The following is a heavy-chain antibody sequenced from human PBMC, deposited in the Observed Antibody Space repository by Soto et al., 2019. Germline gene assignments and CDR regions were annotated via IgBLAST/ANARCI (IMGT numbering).Heavy chain of an antibody. CDR3: AKVRVSAAINFDY. D-gene: IGHD5-18*01. CDR2: ISGSGGRT. CDR1: GFTFSSYA. Sequence: EVQLLESGGGLVQPGGSLRLSCAASGFTFSSYAMSWVRQAPGKGLEWVSAISGSGGRTYYADSVKGRFTISRDNSKNTLHLQMTSLRAEDTAVYYCAKVRVSAAINFDYWCQGTLVTVSS. V-gene: IGHV3-23*01. J-gene: IGHJ4*02.